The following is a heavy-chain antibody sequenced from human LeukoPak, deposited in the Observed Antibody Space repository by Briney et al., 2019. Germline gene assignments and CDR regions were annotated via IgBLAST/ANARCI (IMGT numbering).Heavy chain of an antibody. CDR3: ARGGSGGWYSYNWFDP. V-gene: IGHV5-51*01. J-gene: IGHJ5*02. Sequence: GESLKISCKGSGYSFVTYWIAWVRQMPGKGLEWMGIIYVGDSDTRYSPSFQGQVNISADKSISSAFLQWSSLKASDTAVYYCARGGSGGWYSYNWFDPWGQGTLVTVSS. D-gene: IGHD6-19*01. CDR2: IYVGDSDT. CDR1: GYSFVTYW.